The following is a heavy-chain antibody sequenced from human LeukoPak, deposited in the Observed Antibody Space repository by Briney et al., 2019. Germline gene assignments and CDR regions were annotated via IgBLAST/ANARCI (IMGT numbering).Heavy chain of an antibody. CDR1: GVSISSYY. Sequence: ETLSLSCTVSGVSISSYYWSWVRQAPGKGLGWVSAISGSGGSTYYADSVKGRFTISRDNSKNTLYLQMNSLRAEDTAVYYCARFRAGVLASTDFDYWGQGTLVTVSS. V-gene: IGHV3-23*01. CDR2: ISGSGGST. J-gene: IGHJ4*02. D-gene: IGHD2-15*01. CDR3: ARFRAGVLASTDFDY.